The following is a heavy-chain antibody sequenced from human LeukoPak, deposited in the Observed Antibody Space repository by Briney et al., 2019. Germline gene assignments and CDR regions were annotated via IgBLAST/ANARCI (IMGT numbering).Heavy chain of an antibody. J-gene: IGHJ3*02. CDR1: GVSISSYY. Sequence: PSETLSLTSTASGVSISSYYWSWIRQPPGEGLEWIGYIYYSGSTNYNPSLKSRVTISVDTSKNQFSLKLSSVTAADTAVYYCARQVHAFDIWGQGTMVTVSS. CDR3: ARQVHAFDI. V-gene: IGHV4-59*08. CDR2: IYYSGST. D-gene: IGHD4/OR15-4a*01.